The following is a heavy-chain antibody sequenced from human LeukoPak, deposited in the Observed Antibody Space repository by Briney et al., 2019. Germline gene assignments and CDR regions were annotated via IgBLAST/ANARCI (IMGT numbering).Heavy chain of an antibody. Sequence: GGSLRLSCAASGFTFSTYNMNWVRQAPGKGLEWLSSITSSSSYIYYADSVKGRFTISRDNAKNSLYLQMNSLRDEDTAVYYCARDPYSGSYGDYYYYYMDVWGKGTTVTISS. CDR2: ITSSSSYI. CDR3: ARDPYSGSYGDYYYYYMDV. CDR1: GFTFSTYN. D-gene: IGHD1-26*01. J-gene: IGHJ6*03. V-gene: IGHV3-21*01.